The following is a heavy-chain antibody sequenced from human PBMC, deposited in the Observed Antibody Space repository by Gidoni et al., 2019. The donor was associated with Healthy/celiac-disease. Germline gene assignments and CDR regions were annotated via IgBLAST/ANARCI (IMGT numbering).Heavy chain of an antibody. J-gene: IGHJ6*02. V-gene: IGHV3-11*01. D-gene: IGHD6-13*01. Sequence: QVQLVDSGGGLVKPGGSRRLYWAASGFTFRDYYMSWIRQAPGKGLAWVSYISSSGITIYSADSVKGRFTISRDNAKNSLYLQMNSLRAEDTAVYYCARGIAAAGYGMDVCGQGTTVTVSS. CDR3: ARGIAAAGYGMDV. CDR2: ISSSGITI. CDR1: GFTFRDYY.